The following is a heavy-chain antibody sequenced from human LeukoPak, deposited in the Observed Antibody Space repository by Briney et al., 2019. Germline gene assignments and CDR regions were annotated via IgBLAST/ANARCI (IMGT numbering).Heavy chain of an antibody. CDR1: GYTFTNYY. J-gene: IGHJ3*02. Sequence: ASVKVSCKASGYTFTNYYMHWVRQAPGQGLEWMGIINPSGGSTSYAQKFQGRVTMTRDTSTSTVYMELSSLKSEDTAVYYCARGGGRFDAFDIWGQGTMVTVSS. D-gene: IGHD6-19*01. CDR2: INPSGGST. CDR3: ARGGGRFDAFDI. V-gene: IGHV1-46*01.